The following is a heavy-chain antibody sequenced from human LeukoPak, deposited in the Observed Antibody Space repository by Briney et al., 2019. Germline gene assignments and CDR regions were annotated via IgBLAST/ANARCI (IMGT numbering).Heavy chain of an antibody. D-gene: IGHD3-10*01. CDR2: INPSGGGT. CDR3: ARGGVSWYTCFDP. Sequence: ASVKVSCKASGYTFTSYGISWVRQAPGQGLEWMGIINPSGGGTSYAQKLQGRVTMTRDTSTSTVYLELSSLRSEDTAVYYCARGGVSWYTCFDPWGQGTLVTVSS. J-gene: IGHJ5*02. CDR1: GYTFTSYG. V-gene: IGHV1-46*04.